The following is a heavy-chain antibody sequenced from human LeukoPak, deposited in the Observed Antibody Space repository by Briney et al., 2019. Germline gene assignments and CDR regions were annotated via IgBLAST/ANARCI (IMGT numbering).Heavy chain of an antibody. CDR1: GFTFSSYG. CDR2: IWYDGSNK. V-gene: IGHV3-33*01. Sequence: GGSLRLSCAASGFTFSSYGMHWVRQAPGKGLEWVAVIWYDGSNKYYADSVKGRFTISKDNSKNTLYLQMNSLRAEDTAVYYCARRRGYSGYDLDYWGQGTLVTVSS. D-gene: IGHD5-12*01. CDR3: ARRRGYSGYDLDY. J-gene: IGHJ4*02.